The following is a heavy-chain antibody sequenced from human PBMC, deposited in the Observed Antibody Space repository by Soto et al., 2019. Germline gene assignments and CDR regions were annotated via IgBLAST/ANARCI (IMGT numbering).Heavy chain of an antibody. D-gene: IGHD3-10*01. CDR2: IYYSGST. J-gene: IGHJ3*02. V-gene: IGHV4-59*01. CDR3: ARAGLGQSGAFDI. Sequence: PSETLSLTCIVSGGSISSYYWSWIRQPPGKGLEWIGYIYYSGSTNYNPSLKSRVTISVDTSKNQFSLKLSSVTAADTAVYYCARAGLGQSGAFDIWGQGTMVTVSS. CDR1: GGSISSYY.